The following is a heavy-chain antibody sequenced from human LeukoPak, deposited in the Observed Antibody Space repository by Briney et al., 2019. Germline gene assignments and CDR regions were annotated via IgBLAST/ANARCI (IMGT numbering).Heavy chain of an antibody. J-gene: IGHJ5*02. CDR2: IYHSGST. Sequence: GTLSLTCAVSGGSISSSNWWSWVRQPPGKGLEWIGEIYHSGSTNYNPSLKSRVTISVDKSKNQFSLKLSSVTAADTAVYYCASLPRYYYDSSGYYFPANWFDPWGQGTLVTVSS. CDR3: ASLPRYYYDSSGYYFPANWFDP. V-gene: IGHV4-4*02. D-gene: IGHD3-22*01. CDR1: GGSISSSNW.